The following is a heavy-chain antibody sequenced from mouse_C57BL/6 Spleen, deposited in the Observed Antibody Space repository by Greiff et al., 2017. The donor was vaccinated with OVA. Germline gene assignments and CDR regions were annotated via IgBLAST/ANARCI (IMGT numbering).Heavy chain of an antibody. CDR1: GYTFTSYW. V-gene: IGHV1-7*01. Sequence: VQLQQSGAELAKPGASVKLSCKASGYTFTSYWMHWVKQRPGQGLEWIGYINPSSGYTKYNQKFKDKATLTADKSSSTAYMPLSSLTYEDSAVYYCARGKDYDYDGVYYCDYWGQGTTLTVSS. D-gene: IGHD2-4*01. CDR2: INPSSGYT. CDR3: ARGKDYDYDGVYYCDY. J-gene: IGHJ2*01.